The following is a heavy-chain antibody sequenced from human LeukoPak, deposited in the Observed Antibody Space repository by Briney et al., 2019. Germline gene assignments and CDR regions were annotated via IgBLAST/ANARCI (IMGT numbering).Heavy chain of an antibody. CDR2: ISSSSSYI. V-gene: IGHV3-21*01. J-gene: IGHJ4*02. CDR3: ASRTGFDY. CDR1: GFTFSIYG. Sequence: GGSLRLSCAASGFTFSIYGMGWVRQAPGKGLEWVSSISSSSSYIYYADSVKGRFTISRDNAKNSLYLQMNSLRAEDTAVYYCASRTGFDYWGQGTLVTVSS.